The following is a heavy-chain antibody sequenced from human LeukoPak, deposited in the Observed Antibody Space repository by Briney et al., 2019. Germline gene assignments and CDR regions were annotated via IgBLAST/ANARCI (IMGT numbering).Heavy chain of an antibody. J-gene: IGHJ4*02. CDR2: IIPILGIA. CDR1: GGTFSSYA. D-gene: IGHD3-16*01. V-gene: IGHV1-69*04. Sequence: SVKVSCKASGGTFSSYAISWVRQAPGQGLEWMGRIIPILGIANYAQKFQGRVTITADKSTSTAYMELSSLRSEDTAVYYCARVGDDYGTMTPFDYWGQGTLVTVSS. CDR3: ARVGDDYGTMTPFDY.